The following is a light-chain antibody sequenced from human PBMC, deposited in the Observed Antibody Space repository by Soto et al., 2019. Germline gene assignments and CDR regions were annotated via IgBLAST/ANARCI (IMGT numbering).Light chain of an antibody. CDR3: CSYAGSSTLGV. CDR1: SSDLGSYNL. CDR2: EVT. Sequence: QSALTQPASVSGSPGQSITISCTGTSSDLGSYNLVSWYQQRPAKVPKLIIYEVTKRPSGVSNRFSGSKSGNTASLTISGLPAEDEADYYCCSYAGSSTLGVFGGGTKLTVL. V-gene: IGLV2-23*02. J-gene: IGLJ3*02.